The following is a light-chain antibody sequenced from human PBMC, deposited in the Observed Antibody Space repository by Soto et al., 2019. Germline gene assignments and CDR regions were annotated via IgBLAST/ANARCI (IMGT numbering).Light chain of an antibody. Sequence: IQLTQSPSSLSSSLGDRVTITCRASQAISSYLDWYQQKPGKGPKLLIHAASTLQSGVPLRFSGSGSGTEGTLTISSLQKEDGATYYCLQQNSYTLTFGGGTKVDIK. CDR2: AAS. CDR3: LQQNSYTLT. V-gene: IGKV1-9*01. J-gene: IGKJ4*01. CDR1: QAISSY.